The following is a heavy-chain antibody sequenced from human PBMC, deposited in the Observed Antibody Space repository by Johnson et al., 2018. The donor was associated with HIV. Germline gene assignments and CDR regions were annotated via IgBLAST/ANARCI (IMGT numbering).Heavy chain of an antibody. D-gene: IGHD5-18*01. CDR3: TNPDTAMATGAFDI. Sequence: VQLVESGGGLVQPGGSLRLSCAASGFIVRSNYMNWVRQAPGKGLEWVGRIKSKTDGGTTDYAAPVKGRFTISRDDSKNTLYLQMNSLKTEDTAVYYCTNPDTAMATGAFDIWGQGTMVTVSS. CDR1: GFIVRSNY. CDR2: IKSKTDGGTT. J-gene: IGHJ3*02. V-gene: IGHV3-15*01.